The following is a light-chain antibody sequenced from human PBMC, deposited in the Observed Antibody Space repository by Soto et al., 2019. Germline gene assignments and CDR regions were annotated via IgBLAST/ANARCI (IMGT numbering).Light chain of an antibody. CDR1: SSDVGAYNY. CDR3: SSFASSNTWV. V-gene: IGLV2-8*01. J-gene: IGLJ3*02. CDR2: EVT. Sequence: QSALTQPPSASGSPGQSVTISCTGTSSDVGAYNYVSWYQQHARNARKLVIYEVTKRPSGVPDRFSGSKSANTASLTVSGLQAEDEADYYCSSFASSNTWVFGGGTKLTVL.